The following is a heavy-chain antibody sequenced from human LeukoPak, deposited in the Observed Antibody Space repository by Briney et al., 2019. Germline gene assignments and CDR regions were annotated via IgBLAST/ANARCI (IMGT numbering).Heavy chain of an antibody. V-gene: IGHV3-15*01. CDR1: GFTFSNAW. Sequence: GGSLRLSCAASGFTFSNAWMSWVRQAPGKGLEWVGRIKSKTDGGATDYAAPVKGRFTISRDDSKNTLYLQMNSLKPEDTAVYYCTTDTPYYYDSSGYYPTWVDYWGQGTLVTVSS. CDR2: IKSKTDGGAT. CDR3: TTDTPYYYDSSGYYPTWVDY. D-gene: IGHD3-22*01. J-gene: IGHJ4*02.